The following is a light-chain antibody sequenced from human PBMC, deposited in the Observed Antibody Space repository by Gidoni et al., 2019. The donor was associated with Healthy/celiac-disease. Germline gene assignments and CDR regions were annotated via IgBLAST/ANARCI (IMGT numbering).Light chain of an antibody. J-gene: IGLJ3*02. CDR3: SSYAGSNNLV. CDR2: EVS. V-gene: IGLV2-8*01. Sequence: ALTSPSSAPGSPGQAVTISCTGTSSDVGGYNYVSWYQQHPGKAPKLMIYEVSERPSGVPDRFSGSKSGSTASLTVSGLQAEDEADYYCSSYAGSNNLVFGGGTKLTVL. CDR1: SSDVGGYNY.